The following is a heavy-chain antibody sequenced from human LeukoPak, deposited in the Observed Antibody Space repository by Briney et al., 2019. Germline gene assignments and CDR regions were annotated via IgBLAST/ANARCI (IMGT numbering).Heavy chain of an antibody. CDR3: ARGATNYVFDI. CDR1: GFTFSNYW. D-gene: IGHD1-26*01. V-gene: IGHV3-7*01. Sequence: GGSLRLSCAASGFTFSNYWMNWVRQAPGKELEWVANIKQDGSDTYYVYSVKGRFTISRDNAKNSLYLQMNSLGAEDTAVYYCARGATNYVFDIWGQRTMVTVSS. CDR2: IKQDGSDT. J-gene: IGHJ3*02.